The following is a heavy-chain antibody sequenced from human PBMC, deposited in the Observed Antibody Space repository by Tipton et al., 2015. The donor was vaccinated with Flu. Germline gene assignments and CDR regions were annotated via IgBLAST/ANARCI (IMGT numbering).Heavy chain of an antibody. D-gene: IGHD6-13*01. CDR3: ASSLIGYSSSWYGYSTNWFDP. CDR1: GYTFTSYG. J-gene: IGHJ5*02. Sequence: QMQLVQSGAEVKKPGASAKVSCKASGYTFTSYGISWVRQAPGQGLEWMGWISAYNGNTNYAQKLQGRVTMTTDTSTSTAYMELRSLRSDDTAVYYCASSLIGYSSSWYGYSTNWFDPWGQGTLVTVSS. V-gene: IGHV1-18*01. CDR2: ISAYNGNT.